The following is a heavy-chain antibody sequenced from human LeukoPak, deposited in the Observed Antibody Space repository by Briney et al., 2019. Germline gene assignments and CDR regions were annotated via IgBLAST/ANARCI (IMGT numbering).Heavy chain of an antibody. D-gene: IGHD2-2*01. CDR2: INPNSGDT. V-gene: IGHV1-2*02. Sequence: ASVKVSCKTSGYSFTYMHWMRQAPGQGLEWMGWINPNSGDTDYAQKFQGRVTMTRDTSISTAYMELSRLRSDDTAVYYCAPVRGGDYFDYWGQGTQVTVSS. CDR1: GYSFTY. CDR3: APVRGGDYFDY. J-gene: IGHJ4*02.